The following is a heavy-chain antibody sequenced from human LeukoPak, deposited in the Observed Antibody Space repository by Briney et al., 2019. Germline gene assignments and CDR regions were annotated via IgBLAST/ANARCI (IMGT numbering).Heavy chain of an antibody. CDR2: IIPIFGTA. CDR1: GGTFSSYA. J-gene: IGHJ1*01. D-gene: IGHD2-21*01. CDR3: ARDVSCGGDCHAEYFQH. Sequence: ASVKVSCKASGGTFSSYAISWVRQAPGQGLEWMGGIIPIFGTANYAQKFQGRVTITADESTSTAYMELSSLRSEDTAVYYCARDVSCGGDCHAEYFQHWGQGTLVTVSS. V-gene: IGHV1-69*13.